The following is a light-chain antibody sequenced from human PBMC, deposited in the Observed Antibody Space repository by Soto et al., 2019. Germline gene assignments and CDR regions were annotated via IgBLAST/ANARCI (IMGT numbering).Light chain of an antibody. Sequence: QSALTPPASVCVSPGQSITISCTGTSSDVGGYNYVSWYQQHPGKAPKLMIYEVSNRPSGVSNRFSGSKSGNTASLTISGLQAEDEADYYCSSYTSSSPYVFGTRTKVTVL. CDR3: SSYTSSSPYV. CDR1: SSDVGGYNY. CDR2: EVS. V-gene: IGLV2-14*01. J-gene: IGLJ1*01.